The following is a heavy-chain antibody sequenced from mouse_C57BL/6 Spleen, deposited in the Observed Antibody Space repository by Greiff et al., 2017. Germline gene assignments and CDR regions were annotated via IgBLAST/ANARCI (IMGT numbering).Heavy chain of an antibody. Sequence: EVKLMESGGGLVQPGGSLKLSCAASGFTFSDYGMAWVRQAPRKGPEWVAFISNLAYSIHYADTVTGRFTISRENAKNTLYLEMSSLRSEDTAMYYCARVYYGLFAYWGQGTLVTVSA. D-gene: IGHD2-1*01. CDR2: ISNLAYSI. CDR3: ARVYYGLFAY. CDR1: GFTFSDYG. V-gene: IGHV5-15*01. J-gene: IGHJ3*01.